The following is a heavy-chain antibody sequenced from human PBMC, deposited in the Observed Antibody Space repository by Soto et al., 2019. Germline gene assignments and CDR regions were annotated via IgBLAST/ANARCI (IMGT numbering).Heavy chain of an antibody. J-gene: IGHJ4*02. V-gene: IGHV3-23*01. CDR1: GFTFSSYA. Sequence: EVQLLESGGGLVQPGVSLRLSCAASGFTFSSYAMSWVRQAPGKGLEWVSTISGSDDTTYYADSVKGRFTISRDNSKNAVYLQMSYLGADDTGVYFWVKGSGSAYCSAGQLWGQGCLVSGSS. CDR2: ISGSDDTT. D-gene: IGHD3-3*01. CDR3: VKGSGSAYCSAGQL.